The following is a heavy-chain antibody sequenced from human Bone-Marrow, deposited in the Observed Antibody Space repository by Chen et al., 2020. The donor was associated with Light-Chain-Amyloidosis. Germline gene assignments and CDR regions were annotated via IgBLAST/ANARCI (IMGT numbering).Heavy chain of an antibody. Sequence: EVQLVESGGALVQPGGSLRLSCAASGFTLNTSWMHWVRQPPGGGLVWVARMPTDVTKTVYADSVKGRFTVSRDDAKNTLYLEMNSLRVEDTGLYFCARDRGRFSYNRGGLDSWGLGTLVTVSS. CDR3: ARDRGRFSYNRGGLDS. CDR2: MPTDVTKT. CDR1: GFTLNTSW. V-gene: IGHV3-74*01. J-gene: IGHJ4*02. D-gene: IGHD3-10*01.